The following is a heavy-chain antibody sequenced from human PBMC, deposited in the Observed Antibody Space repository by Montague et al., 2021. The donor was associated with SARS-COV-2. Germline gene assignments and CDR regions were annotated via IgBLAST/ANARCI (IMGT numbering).Heavy chain of an antibody. J-gene: IGHJ6*02. CDR2: IYHNGST. CDR1: GGSISSYY. CDR3: ARGGGNSADYYNYTMDV. V-gene: IGHV4-59*01. D-gene: IGHD4-23*01. Sequence: SETLSLTYTVSGGSISSYYWTWIRQPPGKGLESIGYIYHNGSTKYNPPLKSRVTISVDTSKNQFSLKLSSVSVADTAVYYCARGGGNSADYYNYTMDVWGQGTTVTVFS.